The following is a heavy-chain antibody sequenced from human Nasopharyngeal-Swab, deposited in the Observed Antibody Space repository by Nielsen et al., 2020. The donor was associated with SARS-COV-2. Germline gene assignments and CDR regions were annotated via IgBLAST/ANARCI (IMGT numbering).Heavy chain of an antibody. D-gene: IGHD3-10*01. J-gene: IGHJ4*02. CDR3: AREEYYFGSGCYYF. CDR2: VYISGGA. Sequence: SETLSLTCTVSGDSISGYYWTWIRQPAGRGLEWIGRVYISGGANYNPSLKSRVTMSVDTSKNQFFLKLSSVTAADTAVYYCAREEYYFGSGCYYFWGQGTLVTVSS. V-gene: IGHV4-4*07. CDR1: GDSISGYY.